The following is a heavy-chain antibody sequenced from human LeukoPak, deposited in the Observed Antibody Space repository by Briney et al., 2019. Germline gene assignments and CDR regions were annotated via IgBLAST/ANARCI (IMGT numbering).Heavy chain of an antibody. CDR1: GFTFSSYA. V-gene: IGHV3-23*01. Sequence: PGGSLRLSCAASGFTFSSYAMSWVRQAPGKGLEWVSAISGDGKTPYYADSVKGRFTISRDTSKNMLFLEMNSLRAEDTAVYYCAKAGVGGTKYFFDFWGQGTLVTVSS. CDR2: ISGDGKTP. J-gene: IGHJ4*02. CDR3: AKAGVGGTKYFFDF. D-gene: IGHD1-26*01.